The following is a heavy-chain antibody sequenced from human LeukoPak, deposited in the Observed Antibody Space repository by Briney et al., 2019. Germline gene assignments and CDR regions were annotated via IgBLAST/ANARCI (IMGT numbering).Heavy chain of an antibody. Sequence: QTLSLTCAISGGSVSSNNGAWNWIRQSPSRGLEWLGRTYYRSKWYNDYAESLISRITTSPATSKNQFSLQLYSVTPEDTAVYYCARDVGTTGWHTFDYWGQGTLVTVSS. J-gene: IGHJ4*02. D-gene: IGHD3-9*01. CDR3: ARDVGTTGWHTFDY. V-gene: IGHV6-1*01. CDR2: TYYRSKWYN. CDR1: GGSVSSNNGA.